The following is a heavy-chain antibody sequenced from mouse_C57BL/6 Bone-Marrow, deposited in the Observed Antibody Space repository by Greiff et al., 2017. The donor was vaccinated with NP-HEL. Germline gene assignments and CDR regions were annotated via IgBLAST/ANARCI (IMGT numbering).Heavy chain of an antibody. CDR1: GFTFSDYY. CDR2: INYDGSST. J-gene: IGHJ1*03. CDR3: ARDPYYYYGSSYWYFDV. Sequence: DVKLVESEGGLVQPGSSMKLSCTASGFTFSDYYMAWVRQVPEKGLEWVANINYDGSSTYYLDSLKSRFIISRDNAKNILYLQMSSLKSEDTAKYYCARDPYYYYGSSYWYFDVWGTGTTVTVSS. D-gene: IGHD1-1*01. V-gene: IGHV5-16*01.